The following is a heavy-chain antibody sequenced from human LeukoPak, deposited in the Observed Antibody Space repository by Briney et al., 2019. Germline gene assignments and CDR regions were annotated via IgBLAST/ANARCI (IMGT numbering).Heavy chain of an antibody. CDR1: GFTLSSYS. CDR2: ISSSSSTI. CDR3: ARAGWSSRGY. V-gene: IGHV3-48*01. Sequence: GGSLRLSGAASGFTLSSYSMNWVRQAPGKGLEWVSYISSSSSTIYYADSVKGRFTISRDNAKNSLYLQMNSLRAEDTAVYYCARAGWSSRGYWGQGTLVTVSS. J-gene: IGHJ4*02. D-gene: IGHD6-13*01.